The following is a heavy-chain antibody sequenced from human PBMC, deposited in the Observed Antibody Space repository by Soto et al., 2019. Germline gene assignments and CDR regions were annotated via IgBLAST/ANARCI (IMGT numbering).Heavy chain of an antibody. CDR2: ISVSGDTT. V-gene: IGHV3-23*01. J-gene: IGHJ4*02. CDR3: AKERSSGWSFDY. CDR1: GFTFSTYA. Sequence: EVQLLESGGGLVQPGGSLRLSCAASGFTFSTYAMNWVRQAPGKGLEWVSAISVSGDTTYYADSVKGRFTVSRDNSTNTLYLQMNSLRAEDTAVFYCAKERSSGWSFDYWGPGTLVTVSS. D-gene: IGHD6-19*01.